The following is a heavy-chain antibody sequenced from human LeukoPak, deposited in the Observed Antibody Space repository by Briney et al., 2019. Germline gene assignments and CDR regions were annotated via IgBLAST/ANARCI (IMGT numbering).Heavy chain of an antibody. CDR1: GFTFSKYW. CDR3: ATKQWLAPPPDS. CDR2: INTDGTVT. D-gene: IGHD6-19*01. J-gene: IGHJ4*02. V-gene: IGHV3-74*01. Sequence: PGGSLRLSCAASGFTFSKYWMLWFRQAPGKGLESVSRINTDGTVTTSADSVKGRFTVSRDNADNTMFLQMNSVRDEDTAVYYCATKQWLAPPPDSWGQGTPVTVSS.